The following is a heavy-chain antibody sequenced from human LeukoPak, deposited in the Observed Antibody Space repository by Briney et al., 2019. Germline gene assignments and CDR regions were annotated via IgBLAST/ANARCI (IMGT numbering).Heavy chain of an antibody. CDR2: IKQDGSEK. V-gene: IGHV3-7*01. J-gene: IGHJ6*02. CDR3: ASCGWNYYYYGMDV. CDR1: GFTFSSYW. D-gene: IGHD6-19*01. Sequence: GGSLRLSCAASGFTFSSYWMSWVRQAPGKGLEWVANIKQDGSEKYYVDSVKGRFTISRDNAKISLYLQMNSLRAEDTAVYYCASCGWNYYYYGMDVWGQGTTVTVSS.